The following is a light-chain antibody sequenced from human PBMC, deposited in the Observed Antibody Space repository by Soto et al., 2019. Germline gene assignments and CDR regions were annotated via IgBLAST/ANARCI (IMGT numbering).Light chain of an antibody. CDR3: QQYGSSWT. CDR2: GTS. Sequence: EIVLTQSPATLSLSPGERATLSCRASQSVTSYLAWYQQRPGQAPRLLIYGTSHRATGIPDRFSGSGSGTDFTLTINRLEPEDFAVYYCQQYGSSWTFGQGTKVDVK. V-gene: IGKV3-20*01. CDR1: QSVTSY. J-gene: IGKJ1*01.